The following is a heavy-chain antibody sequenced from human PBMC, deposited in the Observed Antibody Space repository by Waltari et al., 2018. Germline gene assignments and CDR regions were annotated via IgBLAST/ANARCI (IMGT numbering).Heavy chain of an antibody. Sequence: QVQLVQSGAEVKKPGSSVKVSCKASGGTFSSYAISWVRQAPGQGLEWMGGIIPIFGTANYAKECQGRVTVTTDESTSTAYMELSSLRSEDTAVYYCARDIDGYYDYIWGSYPGQTKRNYYYGMDVWGQGTTVTVSS. CDR2: IIPIFGTA. V-gene: IGHV1-69*05. D-gene: IGHD3-16*02. CDR3: ARDIDGYYDYIWGSYPGQTKRNYYYGMDV. J-gene: IGHJ6*02. CDR1: GGTFSSYA.